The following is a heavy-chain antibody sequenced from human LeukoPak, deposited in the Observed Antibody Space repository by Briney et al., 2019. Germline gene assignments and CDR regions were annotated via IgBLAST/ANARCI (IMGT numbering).Heavy chain of an antibody. D-gene: IGHD5-24*01. CDR1: GGTFSSYA. V-gene: IGHV1-69*04. Sequence: ASVKVSFKASGGTFSSYAISWVRQAPGQGLEWMGRMIPILGIANYAQKFQSIGTITSDKSTRTAYMELSSLRSEDTAVYYCARALYRWLPYGMDVWGQGTTVTVSS. CDR2: MIPILGIA. J-gene: IGHJ6*02. CDR3: ARALYRWLPYGMDV.